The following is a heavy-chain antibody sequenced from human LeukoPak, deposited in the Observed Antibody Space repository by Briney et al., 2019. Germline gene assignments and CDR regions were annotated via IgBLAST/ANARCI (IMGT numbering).Heavy chain of an antibody. CDR1: GFTFSGNW. CDR3: ARDAKYYHDSSGYH. D-gene: IGHD3-22*01. V-gene: IGHV3-7*01. J-gene: IGHJ4*02. CDR2: INEDGSGK. Sequence: TGGSLRLSCAASGFTFSGNWMSWVRQAPGKGLEWLANINEDGSGKYYMDSVKGRFTISRDNARNSLYLQINSLRADDTAVYYCARDAKYYHDSSGYHWGQGTLVTVSS.